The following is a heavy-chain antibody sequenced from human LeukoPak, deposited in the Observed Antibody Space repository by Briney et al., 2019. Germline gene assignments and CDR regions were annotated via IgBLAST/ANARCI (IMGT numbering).Heavy chain of an antibody. V-gene: IGHV1-69*06. CDR1: GGTFSSYA. D-gene: IGHD2-2*01. CDR2: IIPIFGTA. CDR3: ATSTDIVVVPAAIIRTRYYYYYMDV. J-gene: IGHJ6*03. Sequence: SVKVSCKASGGTFSSYAISWVRQAPGQGLEWMGGIIPIFGTANYAQKFRGRVTITADKSPSTAYMELSSLRSEDTAVYYCATSTDIVVVPAAIIRTRYYYYYMDVWGKGTTVTVSS.